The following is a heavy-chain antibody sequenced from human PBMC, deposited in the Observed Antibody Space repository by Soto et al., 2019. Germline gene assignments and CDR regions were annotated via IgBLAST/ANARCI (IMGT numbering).Heavy chain of an antibody. J-gene: IGHJ4*02. Sequence: QVQLVQSGAEEKKPGASVKVSCKASGYTFTSYAMHWVRQAPGQRLEWMGWINAGNGNTKYSRKFQGRVTITRDTSASTAYMELSSLRSEDTAVYYCARGTYSSGYSYWGQGTLVTVSS. CDR3: ARGTYSSGYSY. CDR1: GYTFTSYA. D-gene: IGHD3-22*01. CDR2: INAGNGNT. V-gene: IGHV1-3*05.